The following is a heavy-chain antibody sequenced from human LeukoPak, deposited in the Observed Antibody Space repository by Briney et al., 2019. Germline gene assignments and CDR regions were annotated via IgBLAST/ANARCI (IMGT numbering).Heavy chain of an antibody. Sequence: PGGSLRLSCAASGFTFSSYGMHWVRQAPGKGLEWVAFIRYDGSNKYYADSVKGRFTISRDNSKNTLYLQMNSLRAEDTVVYYCAKGGATGTTSSFDYWGQGTLVTVSS. D-gene: IGHD1-1*01. CDR1: GFTFSSYG. V-gene: IGHV3-30*02. J-gene: IGHJ4*02. CDR3: AKGGATGTTSSFDY. CDR2: IRYDGSNK.